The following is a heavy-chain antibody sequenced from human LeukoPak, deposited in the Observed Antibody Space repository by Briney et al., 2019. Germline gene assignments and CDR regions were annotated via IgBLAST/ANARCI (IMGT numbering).Heavy chain of an antibody. CDR2: IWYDGSNK. Sequence: SCKASGYTFTSYYMHWVRQAPGKGLEWVAVIWYDGSNKYYADSVKGRFTISRDNSKNTLYLQMNSLRAEDTAVYYCARDLDLVIDYWGQGTLVTVSS. D-gene: IGHD5-12*01. V-gene: IGHV3-33*01. CDR3: ARDLDLVIDY. CDR1: GYTFTSYY. J-gene: IGHJ4*02.